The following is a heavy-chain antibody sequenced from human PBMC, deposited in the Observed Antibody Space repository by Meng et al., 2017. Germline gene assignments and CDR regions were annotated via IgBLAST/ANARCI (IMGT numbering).Heavy chain of an antibody. D-gene: IGHD3-10*01. CDR2: IKQDGSEK. V-gene: IGHV3-7*01. J-gene: IGHJ4*02. CDR1: GGSFSGYY. Sequence: ETLSLTCAVYGGSFSGYYWSWIRQPPGKGLEWVANIKQDGSEKYYVDSVKGRFTISRDNAKNSLYLQMNSLRAEDTAVYYCARELLWFGDLGWYFDYWGQGTLVTVSS. CDR3: ARELLWFGDLGWYFDY.